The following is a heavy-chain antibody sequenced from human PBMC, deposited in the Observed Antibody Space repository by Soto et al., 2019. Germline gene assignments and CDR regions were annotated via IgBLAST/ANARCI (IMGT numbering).Heavy chain of an antibody. V-gene: IGHV3-15*01. CDR3: TVIKRRDKYSTSVYRFDP. J-gene: IGHJ5*02. CDR1: GFTFSHAW. Sequence: EMHLVDSGGGLVKPGGSLRLSCAASGFTFSHAWMSWVRQAPGKGLEWVGRIKSRADGETKDYGAPVRGRFTISRDDSKNTLYLEMNSLKTEDTAIYYCTVIKRRDKYSTSVYRFDPWGPGTLVTVSS. D-gene: IGHD6-6*01. CDR2: IKSRADGETK.